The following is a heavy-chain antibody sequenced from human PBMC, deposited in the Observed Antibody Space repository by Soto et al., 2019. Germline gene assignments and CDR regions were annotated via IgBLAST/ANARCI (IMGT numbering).Heavy chain of an antibody. CDR2: MYSTGST. V-gene: IGHV4-39*01. J-gene: IGHJ4*02. CDR3: ARHVYYDSSGFGYYFDL. Sequence: TLSLTCTVSGGSISSRNYYWGWIRQPPGKGLEWIGAMYSTGSTYYSPSLKSRVTVSIDTSKNQFSLNLTSVTAADTALYYCARHVYYDSSGFGYYFDLWGQGTLVTVSS. D-gene: IGHD3-22*01. CDR1: GGSISSRNYY.